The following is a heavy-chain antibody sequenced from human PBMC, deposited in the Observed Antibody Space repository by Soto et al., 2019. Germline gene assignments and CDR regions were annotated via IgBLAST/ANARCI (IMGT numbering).Heavy chain of an antibody. CDR2: IYYSGST. V-gene: IGHV4-39*01. CDR3: ASLGIALAGTADY. Sequence: SETLSLTCTVSGGSISSSSYYWGWIRQPPGKGLEWIGSIYYSGSTYYNPSLKSRVTISVDTSKSQFSLKLSSVTAADTAVYYWASLGIALAGTADYWGQGTLVTVSS. D-gene: IGHD6-19*01. CDR1: GGSISSSSYY. J-gene: IGHJ4*02.